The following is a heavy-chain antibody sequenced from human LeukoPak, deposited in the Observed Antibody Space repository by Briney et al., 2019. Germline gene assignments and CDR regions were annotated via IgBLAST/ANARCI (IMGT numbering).Heavy chain of an antibody. CDR2: IYSGGST. J-gene: IGHJ6*02. Sequence: GGSLRLSCAASGFTVSSNYMSWVRQAPGKGLEWVSVIYSGGSTYYADSVKGRFTISRDNSKNTLYLQMNSLRAEGTAVYYCARDTVTTLGYYYYGMDVWGQGTTVTVSS. CDR1: GFTVSSNY. CDR3: ARDTVTTLGYYYYGMDV. V-gene: IGHV3-53*01. D-gene: IGHD4-11*01.